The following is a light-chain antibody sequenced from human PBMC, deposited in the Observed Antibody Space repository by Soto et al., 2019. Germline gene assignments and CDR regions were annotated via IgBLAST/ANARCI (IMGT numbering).Light chain of an antibody. CDR3: QQYATYSWT. CDR2: KAS. CDR1: QSISSW. Sequence: DIQMTQSPSTLSASVGDRVNIACRASQSISSWLAWYQQKPGKAPRLVIYKASTLQSGVPSRFSGSGYGTDFTLTISSLQPDDFATYYCQQYATYSWTLGQGTKVDIK. V-gene: IGKV1-5*03. J-gene: IGKJ1*01.